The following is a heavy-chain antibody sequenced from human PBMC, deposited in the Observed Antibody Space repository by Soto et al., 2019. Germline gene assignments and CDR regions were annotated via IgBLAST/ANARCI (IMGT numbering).Heavy chain of an antibody. CDR3: AKGRGSRVGNFVDY. CDR1: GFTLSSNA. Sequence: EVQLLESGGGLVQPGGSLGLSWAAPGFTLSSNAMGWARQAPGKGRGWVSAISGSGGSTYYADSVKGRFTISRDNSKNTLYLQMNSLRAEDTAVYYCAKGRGSRVGNFVDYWGQGTLVTVSS. V-gene: IGHV3-23*01. D-gene: IGHD3-10*01. J-gene: IGHJ4*02. CDR2: ISGSGGST.